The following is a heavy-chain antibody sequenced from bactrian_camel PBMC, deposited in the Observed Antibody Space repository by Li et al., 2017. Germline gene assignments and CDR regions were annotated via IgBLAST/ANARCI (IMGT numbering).Heavy chain of an antibody. CDR1: GYVFSRCG. J-gene: IGHJ4*01. CDR3: ATLSPVWTSYNRH. Sequence: SCSAPGYVFSRCGMGWYRQSPGKQREWVSSLQPSGTTTYADSVKGRFTISRDSAKNTIYLQMNSLKTEDTAVYYCATLSPVWTSYNRHWGQGTQVTVS. V-gene: IGHV3S53*01. D-gene: IGHD2*01. CDR2: LQPSGTT.